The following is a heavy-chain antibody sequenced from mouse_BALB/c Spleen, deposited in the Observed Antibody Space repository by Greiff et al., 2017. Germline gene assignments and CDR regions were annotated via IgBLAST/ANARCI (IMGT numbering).Heavy chain of an antibody. CDR3: ARRLWGY. J-gene: IGHJ2*01. D-gene: IGHD1-1*02. V-gene: IGHV5-17*02. Sequence: DVHLVESGGGLVQPGGSRKLSCAASGFTFSSFGMHWVRQAPEKGLEWVAYISSGSSTIYYADTVKGRFTISRDNPKNTLFLQMTSLRSEDTAMYYCARRLWGYWGQGTTLTVSS. CDR1: GFTFSSFG. CDR2: ISSGSSTI.